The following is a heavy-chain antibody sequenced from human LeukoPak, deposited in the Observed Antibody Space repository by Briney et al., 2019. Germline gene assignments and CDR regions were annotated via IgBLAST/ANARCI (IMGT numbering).Heavy chain of an antibody. Sequence: ASVKVSCKASGYTFTGYYMHWVRQAPGQGLEWMGWINPNSGGTNYAQKFQGRVTMTRDTSISTAYMELSRLGSDDTAVYYCARAKPTKIIAVAVGPPTGMDYWGQGTLVTVSS. J-gene: IGHJ4*02. D-gene: IGHD6-19*01. CDR2: INPNSGGT. V-gene: IGHV1-2*02. CDR1: GYTFTGYY. CDR3: ARAKPTKIIAVAVGPPTGMDY.